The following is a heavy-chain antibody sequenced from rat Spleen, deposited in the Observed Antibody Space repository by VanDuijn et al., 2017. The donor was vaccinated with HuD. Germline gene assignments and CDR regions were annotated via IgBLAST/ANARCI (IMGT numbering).Heavy chain of an antibody. CDR3: AWWY. V-gene: IGHV6-6*01. Sequence: EVQVLESGGGFVLPGNSLQLSCATSGFTFSTAWMFWYRQFPEKRLEWVARIKAKSNNYATDYAESVKGRFTISRDDSKSSIYLLMNNLREEDTAIYYCAWWYWGQGVLVTVSS. CDR2: IKAKSNNYAT. CDR1: GFTFSTAW. J-gene: IGHJ2*01.